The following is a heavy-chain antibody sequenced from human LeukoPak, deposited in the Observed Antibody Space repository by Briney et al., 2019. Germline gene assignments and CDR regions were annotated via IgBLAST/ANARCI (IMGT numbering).Heavy chain of an antibody. Sequence: PSETLSLTCAVYGGSFSGYYWSWIRQPPGKGLEWIGEINHSGSTNYNPSLKSRVTISVDTSKNQFSLKLSSVTAADTAVYYCAKDHGNSAATFHPMGMDVWGQGTTVTVSS. CDR1: GGSFSGYY. D-gene: IGHD2-15*01. V-gene: IGHV4-34*01. J-gene: IGHJ6*02. CDR3: AKDHGNSAATFHPMGMDV. CDR2: INHSGST.